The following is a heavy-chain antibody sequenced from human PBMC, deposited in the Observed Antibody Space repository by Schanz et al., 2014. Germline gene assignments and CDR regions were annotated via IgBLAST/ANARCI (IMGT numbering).Heavy chain of an antibody. J-gene: IGHJ4*02. CDR3: TKDKSQIAVAGLFDL. CDR2: IGNGGVTI. D-gene: IGHD6-19*01. Sequence: AHLVESGGGLVKPGGSLRLSCTASGFPFSDYFMAWIRQPPGRGLEWVSYIGNGGVTIYYADSVKGRFTISRDNSKNTLYLQMNSLRAEDTALYYCTKDKSQIAVAGLFDLWGQGTLVTVSS. CDR1: GFPFSDYF. V-gene: IGHV3-11*01.